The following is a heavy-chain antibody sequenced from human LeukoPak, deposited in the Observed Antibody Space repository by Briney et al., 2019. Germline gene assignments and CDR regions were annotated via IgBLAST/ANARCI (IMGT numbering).Heavy chain of an antibody. D-gene: IGHD3-3*01. CDR1: EFTYW. V-gene: IGHV3-7*01. CDR3: ASGFLDDFWSGHF. Sequence: PEGSLRLSCTASEFTYWMSWVRQGPGKGLEWVANIKEDGREKYYVASVKGRFTISRDNAKKSLYLQMNSLRVEDTAVYYCASGFLDDFWSGHFWGQGTLVTVSS. J-gene: IGHJ4*02. CDR2: IKEDGREK.